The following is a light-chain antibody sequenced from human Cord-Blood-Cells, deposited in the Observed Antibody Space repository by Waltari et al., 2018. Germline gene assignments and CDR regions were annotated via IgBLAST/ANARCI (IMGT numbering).Light chain of an antibody. V-gene: IGLV2-23*01. J-gene: IGLJ1*01. Sequence: QSALTQPASVSGSPGQSITIPCTGTSSDVGCYNLVSWYQQHPGKAPKLMIYEGSKRPSGVSNRFSGSKSGNTASLTISGLQAEDEADYYCCSYAGSSTPYVFGTGTKVTVL. CDR3: CSYAGSSTPYV. CDR1: SSDVGCYNL. CDR2: EGS.